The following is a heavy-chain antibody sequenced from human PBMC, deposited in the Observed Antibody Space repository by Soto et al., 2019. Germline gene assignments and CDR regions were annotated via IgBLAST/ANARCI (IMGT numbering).Heavy chain of an antibody. CDR1: GVSFNNNG. J-gene: IGHJ6*02. CDR2: VSPPFRTS. D-gene: IGHD3-10*01. Sequence: QVQLVQSGAEVKKPGSSVKVSCKTSGVSFNNNGIGWVRQAPGHGVEWMGGVSPPFRTSNYARKFQGRISIAADASTGTVNLELGSLTSEDTAQYYCARVVYYGSGSHSPYGMDVWGQGTTVTVSS. CDR3: ARVVYYGSGSHSPYGMDV. V-gene: IGHV1-69*19.